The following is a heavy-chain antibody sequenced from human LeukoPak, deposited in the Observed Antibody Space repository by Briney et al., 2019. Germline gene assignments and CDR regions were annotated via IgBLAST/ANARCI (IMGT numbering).Heavy chain of an antibody. J-gene: IGHJ5*02. Sequence: GASLKTSCKGSGYSITSYWIGWVRQMPGERLEWRGIIYPGDSDTRYSPSFQGQVTISADKSISTAYLQWSSLKASDTGMYYCARGHSSSRAWFDPWGQGTLVTVSS. CDR1: GYSITSYW. V-gene: IGHV5-51*01. CDR3: ARGHSSSRAWFDP. D-gene: IGHD6-13*01. CDR2: IYPGDSDT.